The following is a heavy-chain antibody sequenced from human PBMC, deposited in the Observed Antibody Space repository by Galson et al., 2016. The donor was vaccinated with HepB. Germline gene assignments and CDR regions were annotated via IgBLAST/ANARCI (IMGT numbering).Heavy chain of an antibody. D-gene: IGHD6-13*01. V-gene: IGHV3-23*01. Sequence: SLRLSCAASGFIFSNYAMSWVRQAPGMGLEWVSGISDSAGSTYFADSVKGRFTISRDNSKNTLYLQMNSLRAEDTAVYYCAKSQALAAAGRVGTFDYWGQGTLVTVSS. CDR3: AKSQALAAAGRVGTFDY. CDR2: ISDSAGST. CDR1: GFIFSNYA. J-gene: IGHJ4*02.